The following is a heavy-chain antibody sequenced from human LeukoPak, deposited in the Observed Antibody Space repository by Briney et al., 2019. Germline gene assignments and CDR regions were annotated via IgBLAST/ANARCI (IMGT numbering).Heavy chain of an antibody. CDR1: GFTFSSYA. D-gene: IGHD3-22*01. CDR2: ISGSGGST. V-gene: IGHV3-23*01. CDR3: ARDGGGYYYYFDY. J-gene: IGHJ4*02. Sequence: GGSLTLSCAASGFTFSSYAMSWVRQAPGRGLEWVSSISGSGGSTYYADSVKGRFTISRDNSKNTLYLQMNSLRADDTAVYYCARDGGGYYYYFDYWGQGTLVTVSS.